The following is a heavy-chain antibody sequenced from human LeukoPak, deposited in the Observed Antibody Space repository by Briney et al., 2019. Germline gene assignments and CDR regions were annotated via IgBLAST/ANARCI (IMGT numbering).Heavy chain of an antibody. V-gene: IGHV3-30*18. CDR2: ISYDGSNK. CDR3: AKMRYSGYGDFDY. CDR1: GFTFSSYG. J-gene: IGHJ4*02. D-gene: IGHD5-12*01. Sequence: GRSLRLSCAASGFTFSSYGMHWVRQAPGKGLEWVAVISYDGSNKYYADSVKGRFTISRDNPKNTLYLQMNSLRAEDTAVYYCAKMRYSGYGDFDYWGQGTLVTVSS.